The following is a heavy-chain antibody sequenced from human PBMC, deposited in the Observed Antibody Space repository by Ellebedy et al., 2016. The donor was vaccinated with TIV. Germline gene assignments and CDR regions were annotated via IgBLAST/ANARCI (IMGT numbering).Heavy chain of an antibody. CDR1: GYFFADYW. V-gene: IGHV5-10-1*01. CDR2: INPSDSYT. Sequence: PGGSLRLSCKGSGYFFADYWISWVRQVPGKGLELMGRINPSDSYTYYSPSFQGHVTFSADKSIISAYLQWSSLKASETAIYYCARHYVDDSSWFINWFDPWGQGTLVTVSS. D-gene: IGHD6-13*01. CDR3: ARHYVDDSSWFINWFDP. J-gene: IGHJ5*02.